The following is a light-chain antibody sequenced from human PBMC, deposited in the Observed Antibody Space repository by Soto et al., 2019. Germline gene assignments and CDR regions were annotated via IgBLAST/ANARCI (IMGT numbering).Light chain of an antibody. CDR3: QQYGASPFT. CDR2: GAS. CDR1: RHVYINA. Sequence: VVLTQSPATLSLSPGDRATLSCRASRHVYINALGWYQQKPGRTPTLLIYGASTRATEIPDRFSATGCGTDFSLAINGGEPEDTAVYYCQQYGASPFTFGPGTRLEI. J-gene: IGKJ3*01. V-gene: IGKV3-20*01.